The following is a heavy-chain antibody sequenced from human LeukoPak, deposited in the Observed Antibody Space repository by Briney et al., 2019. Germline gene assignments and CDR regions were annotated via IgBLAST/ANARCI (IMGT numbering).Heavy chain of an antibody. V-gene: IGHV1-8*02. D-gene: IGHD3-10*01. J-gene: IGHJ3*02. Sequence: GASVKVSCKASGYTFNNYDINWVRQATGQGLEWMGWMNPNSGNTGYAQKFQGRVTMTRNTSISTAYMELSSLRSEDTAVYYCARGRTFMKLWFGELFLRRDAFDIWGQGTMVTVSS. CDR1: GYTFNNYD. CDR3: ARGRTFMKLWFGELFLRRDAFDI. CDR2: MNPNSGNT.